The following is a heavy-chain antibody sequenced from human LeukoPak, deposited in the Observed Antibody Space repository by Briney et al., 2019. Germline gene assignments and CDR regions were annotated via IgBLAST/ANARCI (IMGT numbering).Heavy chain of an antibody. CDR2: IYYSGST. CDR3: AREGYASSGYYYNY. Sequence: SETLSLTCTVSGGSISSYYWSWIRQPPGKGLEWIGYIYYSGSTNYNPSLKSRVTISVDTSKNQFSLKLNSVTAADTAVYYCAREGYASSGYYYNYWGQGTLVTVSS. V-gene: IGHV4-59*01. J-gene: IGHJ4*02. D-gene: IGHD3-22*01. CDR1: GGSISSYY.